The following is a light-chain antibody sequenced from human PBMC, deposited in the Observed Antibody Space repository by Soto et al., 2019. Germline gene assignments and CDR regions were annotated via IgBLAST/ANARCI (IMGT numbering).Light chain of an antibody. CDR1: SSNIANNY. Sequence: QSVLTQPPSVSAAPGQKVTISCSGSSSNIANNYVSWYQQLPGTAPKLLIYDNNKRPSGIPDRFSGSKSGTSATLGITGLQTGDEADYYCGTWDGSLSAVVFGGGTKLTV. V-gene: IGLV1-51*01. J-gene: IGLJ2*01. CDR3: GTWDGSLSAVV. CDR2: DNN.